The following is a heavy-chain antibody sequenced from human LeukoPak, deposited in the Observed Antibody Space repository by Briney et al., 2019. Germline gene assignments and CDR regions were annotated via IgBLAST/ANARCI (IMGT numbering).Heavy chain of an antibody. CDR2: ISYDGSNK. J-gene: IGHJ4*02. V-gene: IGHV3-30*04. CDR1: GFTFSSYA. Sequence: GGSLRLSCAASGFTFSSYAMHWVRQAPGKGLEWVAVISYDGSNKYYADSVKGRFTISRDNSKNTLYLQMNSLRAEDTAVYYCARDRGGVEESYFDYWGQGTLVTVSS. D-gene: IGHD3-16*01. CDR3: ARDRGGVEESYFDY.